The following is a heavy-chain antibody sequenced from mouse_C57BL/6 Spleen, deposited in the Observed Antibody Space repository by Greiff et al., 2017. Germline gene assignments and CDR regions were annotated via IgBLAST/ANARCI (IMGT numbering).Heavy chain of an antibody. J-gene: IGHJ4*01. D-gene: IGHD2-3*01. CDR1: GFTFSSYA. CDR2: ISSGGDCI. CDR3: TRYPPDDYYVGSAMDD. V-gene: IGHV5-9-1*02. Sequence: EVKLVESGEGLVKPGGSLKLSCAASGFTFSSYAMSWVRQTPEKRLEWVAYISSGGDCIYYEDTVKGRVTISTDNARNTLYLQLSSLKSEDTAMYYCTRYPPDDYYVGSAMDDWGKGTSVTVSS.